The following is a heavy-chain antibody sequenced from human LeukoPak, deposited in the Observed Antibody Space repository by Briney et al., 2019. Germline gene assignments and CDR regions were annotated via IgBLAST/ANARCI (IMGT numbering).Heavy chain of an antibody. CDR3: ARERVGGNRRDDSSI. Sequence: SETLSLICAVYGGSFSGYYWSWIRQPPGKGLGWIGEINHSGSTNYNPSLKSRVTISVDTSKNQFSLKLTSVTAADTALYYCARERVGGNRRDDSSIWAQGTMVTVSS. V-gene: IGHV4-34*01. D-gene: IGHD1/OR15-1a*01. CDR2: INHSGST. CDR1: GGSFSGYY. J-gene: IGHJ3*02.